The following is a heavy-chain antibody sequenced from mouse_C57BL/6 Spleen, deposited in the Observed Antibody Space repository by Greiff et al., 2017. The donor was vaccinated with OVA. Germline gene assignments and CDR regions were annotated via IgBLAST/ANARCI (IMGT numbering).Heavy chain of an antibody. J-gene: IGHJ1*03. D-gene: IGHD4-1*01. CDR2: ISSGGSYT. CDR1: GFTFSSYG. CDR3: ARHGWDGGYFDV. V-gene: IGHV5-6*01. Sequence: VQLQESGGDLVKPGGSLKLSCAASGFTFSSYGMSWVRQTPDKRLEWVATISSGGSYTYYPDSVKGRFTISRDNAKNTLYLQMSSLKSEDTAMYYCARHGWDGGYFDVWGTGTTVTVSS.